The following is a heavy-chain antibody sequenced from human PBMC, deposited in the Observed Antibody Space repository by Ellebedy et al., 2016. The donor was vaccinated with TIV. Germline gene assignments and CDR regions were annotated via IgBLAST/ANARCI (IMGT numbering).Heavy chain of an antibody. CDR1: GFTFSSYA. CDR3: ARESRRWELLVDYFDY. CDR2: ISYDGSNK. Sequence: PGGSLRLSCAASGFTFSSYAMHWVRQAPGKGLEWVAVISYDGSNKYYADSVKGRFTISRDNSKNTLYLQMNSLRAEDTAVYYCARESRRWELLVDYFDYWGQGTLVTVSS. J-gene: IGHJ4*02. V-gene: IGHV3-30*07. D-gene: IGHD1-26*01.